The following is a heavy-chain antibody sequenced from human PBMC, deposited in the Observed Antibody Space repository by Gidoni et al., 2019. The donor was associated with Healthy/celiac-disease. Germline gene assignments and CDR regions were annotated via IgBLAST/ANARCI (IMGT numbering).Heavy chain of an antibody. J-gene: IGHJ4*02. CDR3: ARNGMYYDFWSGYLTPSGFDY. Sequence: QVQLQQWGAGLLKPSETLSLTCAVYGWSFSGYYWSWIRQPPGKGLEWIGEINHSGSTNYNPSLKSRVTISVDTSKNQFSLKLSSVTAADTALYYCARNGMYYDFWSGYLTPSGFDYWGQGTLVTVSS. CDR1: GWSFSGYY. D-gene: IGHD3-3*01. V-gene: IGHV4-34*01. CDR2: INHSGST.